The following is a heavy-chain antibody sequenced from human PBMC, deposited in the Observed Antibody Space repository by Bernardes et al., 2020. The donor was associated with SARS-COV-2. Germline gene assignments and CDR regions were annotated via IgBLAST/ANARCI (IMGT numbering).Heavy chain of an antibody. J-gene: IGHJ4*02. D-gene: IGHD3-10*01. CDR3: ARQPWFGELEDS. CDR1: GFTFSNYA. V-gene: IGHV4-39*01. CDR2: VYSSGSA. Sequence: GSLRLSCAASGFTFSNYAMSWVRQPPGQGLEWIGTVYSSGSAYYNPSLQSRATISVDTSKNQFFLRLKSVTAADTAVYYCARQPWFGELEDSWGQGTLVIVSS.